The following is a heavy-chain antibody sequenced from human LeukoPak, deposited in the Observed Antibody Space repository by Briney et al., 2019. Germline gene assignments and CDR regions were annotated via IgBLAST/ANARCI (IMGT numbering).Heavy chain of an antibody. D-gene: IGHD3-10*01. V-gene: IGHV3-21*01. CDR2: ISTSSSYI. CDR1: GFTFSSYT. J-gene: IGHJ4*02. Sequence: GGSLSLSCAASGFTFSSYTMNWVRQAPGKGLEWVSSISTSSSYIYYADSMKGRFTISRDNAKNSPYLQMNSLRAEDTAVYYCARGKWFGESGFDYWGQGTLVTVSS. CDR3: ARGKWFGESGFDY.